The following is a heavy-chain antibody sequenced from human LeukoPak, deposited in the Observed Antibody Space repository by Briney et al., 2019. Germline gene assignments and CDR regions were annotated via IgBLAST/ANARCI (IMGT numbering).Heavy chain of an antibody. J-gene: IGHJ6*04. CDR3: ASAYSSGGYYYYYGMDV. D-gene: IGHD6-19*01. CDR2: ISSSSRYI. CDR1: GFTFSSYS. Sequence: GGSLILSCAASGFTFSSYSMNWVRQAPGKGLEWVSSISSSSRYIYYADSVKGRFTISRDNDKNSLYLQMNSLRAEDTAVYYCASAYSSGGYYYYYGMDVWGKGTTVTVSS. V-gene: IGHV3-21*01.